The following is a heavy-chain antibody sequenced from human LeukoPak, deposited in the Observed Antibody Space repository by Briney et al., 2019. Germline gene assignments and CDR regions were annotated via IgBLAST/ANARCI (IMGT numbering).Heavy chain of an antibody. CDR3: AKGANSGSYYYYYMDV. CDR2: ISGSGGST. J-gene: IGHJ6*03. V-gene: IGHV3-23*01. CDR1: GFTVSSNS. Sequence: GGSLRLSCTVSGFTVSSNSMSWVRQAPGKGLEWVSAISGSGGSTYYADSVKGRFTISRDNSKNTLYLQMNSLRAEDTAVYYCAKGANSGSYYYYYMDVWGKGTTVTVSS. D-gene: IGHD1-26*01.